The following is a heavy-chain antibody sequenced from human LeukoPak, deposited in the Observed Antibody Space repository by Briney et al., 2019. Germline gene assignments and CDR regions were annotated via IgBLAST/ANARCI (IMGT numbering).Heavy chain of an antibody. J-gene: IGHJ6*02. CDR2: INHSGST. CDR3: ARGRGYCSGGSCYSTGYYYYYGMDV. Sequence: SETLSLTCAVYGGSFSGYYWSWIRQPPGKGLEWIGEINHSGSTNYNPSLKSRVTISVDTSKNQFSLKLSSVTAADTAVYYCARGRGYCSGGSCYSTGYYYYYGMDVLGQETTVTVSS. CDR1: GGSFSGYY. V-gene: IGHV4-34*01. D-gene: IGHD2-15*01.